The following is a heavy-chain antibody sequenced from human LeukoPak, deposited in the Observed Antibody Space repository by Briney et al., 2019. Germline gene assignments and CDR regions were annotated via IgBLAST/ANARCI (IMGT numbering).Heavy chain of an antibody. CDR2: ISVASNT. D-gene: IGHD3-3*01. CDR3: ADYGVSGVRNNFY. CDR1: GLAFSSYA. J-gene: IGHJ4*02. V-gene: IGHV3-23*01. Sequence: GGSLRPSCAASGLAFSSYAMSWVRQAPGKGLEWVSTISVASNTFYADSVKGRFTISRDNSRDTVYLQMTSLRADDTAVYYCADYGVSGVRNNFYWGQGTLVTVSS.